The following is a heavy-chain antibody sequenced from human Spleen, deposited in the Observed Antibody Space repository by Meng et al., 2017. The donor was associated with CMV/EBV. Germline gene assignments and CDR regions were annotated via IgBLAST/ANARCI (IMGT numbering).Heavy chain of an antibody. Sequence: ASVKVSCKASGYTFTDYYVHWVRQATGQGLEWMGWMNPNSGNTGYAQKFQGRVTMTRNTSISTAYMELSSLRSEDTAVYYCARVPSRAYSFGSFDSWGQGTLVTVSS. J-gene: IGHJ4*02. CDR1: GYTFTDYY. D-gene: IGHD5-12*01. CDR3: ARVPSRAYSFGSFDS. V-gene: IGHV1-8*02. CDR2: MNPNSGNT.